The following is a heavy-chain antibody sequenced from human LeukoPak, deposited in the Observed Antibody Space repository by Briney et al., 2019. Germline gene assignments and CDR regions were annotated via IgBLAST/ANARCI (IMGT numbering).Heavy chain of an antibody. CDR3: ARDPSRGYNYGYGDY. CDR2: IKQDRSEK. CDR1: GFTFSTYW. D-gene: IGHD5-18*01. V-gene: IGHV3-7*01. J-gene: IGHJ4*02. Sequence: GGSLRLSCAASGFTFSTYWMSWVRQAPGKGLEWVAHIKQDRSEKYYVDSVKGRFTIARDNAKNSLYLQMNSLRAEDTAIYYCARDPSRGYNYGYGDYWGQGTLVIVSS.